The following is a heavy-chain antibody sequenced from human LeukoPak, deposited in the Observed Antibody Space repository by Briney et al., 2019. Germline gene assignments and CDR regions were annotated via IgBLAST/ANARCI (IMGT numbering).Heavy chain of an antibody. D-gene: IGHD3-10*01. Sequence: KAGGSLRLSCTASGFTFGDYAMSWFRQAPGKGLEWVSAISGSGDSTYYADSVKGRFTTSRDNSKNTLYLQMNSLRAEDTAVYYCAKDQGYYGSGSYKEYFQHWGQGTLVTVSS. CDR3: AKDQGYYGSGSYKEYFQH. CDR1: GFTFGDYA. J-gene: IGHJ1*01. CDR2: ISGSGDST. V-gene: IGHV3-23*01.